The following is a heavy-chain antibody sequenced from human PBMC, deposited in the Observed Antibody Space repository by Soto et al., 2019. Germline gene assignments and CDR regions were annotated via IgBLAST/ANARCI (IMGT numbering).Heavy chain of an antibody. J-gene: IGHJ4*02. D-gene: IGHD1-26*01. V-gene: IGHV1-2*04. CDR1: GYTFTGYY. CDR3: ARDRVVVGATRRGLGY. Sequence: QVQLVQSGAEVKKPGASVKVSCKASGYTFTGYYMHWVRQAPGQGLEWMGWINPNSGGTNYAQKFQGWVTMTRDTSISTAYMGLSRLRSDDTAVYYCARDRVVVGATRRGLGYWGQGTLVTVSS. CDR2: INPNSGGT.